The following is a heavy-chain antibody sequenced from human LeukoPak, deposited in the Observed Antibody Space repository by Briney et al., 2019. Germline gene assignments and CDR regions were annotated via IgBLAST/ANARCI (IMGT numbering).Heavy chain of an antibody. CDR2: IYHSGST. V-gene: IGHV4-30-2*01. CDR1: GGSISSGGYS. J-gene: IGHJ6*02. CDR3: AREVYSNGMDV. D-gene: IGHD1-26*01. Sequence: PSGTLSLTCAVSGGSISSGGYSWSWIRQPPGKGLEWIGYIYHSGSTYYNPSLKSRVTISVDRSKNQFSLKLSSVTAADTAVYYCAREVYSNGMDVWGQGTTVTVSS.